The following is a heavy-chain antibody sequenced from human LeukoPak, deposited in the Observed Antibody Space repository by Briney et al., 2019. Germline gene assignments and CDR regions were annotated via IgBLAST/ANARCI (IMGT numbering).Heavy chain of an antibody. CDR3: ARDSTYYYDSGSSGPHYFDN. V-gene: IGHV3-30*01. D-gene: IGHD3-10*01. CDR2: ISSGGTYE. J-gene: IGHJ4*02. Sequence: GGSLRLSCAASGFTFSNYAVHWVRQAPGKGLEWVSLISSGGTYEYYADSVKGRFTISRDNSKNTLYLQLNSLRAEDTAVYYCARDSTYYYDSGSSGPHYFDNWGQGTLVTVSS. CDR1: GFTFSNYA.